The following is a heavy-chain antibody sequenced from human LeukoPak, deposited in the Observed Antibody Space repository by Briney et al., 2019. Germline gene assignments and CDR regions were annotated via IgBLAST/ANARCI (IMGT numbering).Heavy chain of an antibody. CDR3: ASCPGIAAGGFGMDI. Sequence: SVKVSCKASGGTFSSYAISWVRQAPGQGLEWMGRIIPIFGIANYAQKFQGRVTITADKSTSTAYMELSSLRSEDTAVYYCASCPGIAAGGFGMDIWGQGTTVTVSS. J-gene: IGHJ6*02. D-gene: IGHD6-13*01. V-gene: IGHV1-69*04. CDR1: GGTFSSYA. CDR2: IIPIFGIA.